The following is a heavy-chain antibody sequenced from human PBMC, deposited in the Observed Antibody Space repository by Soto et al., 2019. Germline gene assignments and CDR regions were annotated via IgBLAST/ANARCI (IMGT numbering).Heavy chain of an antibody. J-gene: IGHJ6*02. D-gene: IGHD3-10*01. CDR2: INHSGST. CDR3: ARVSGIYYYGMDV. Sequence: QVQLQQWGAGLLKPSETLSLTCAVYGGSFSGYYWSWIRQPPGKGLEWIGEINHSGSTNYNPSLKSRVPXPXDXXKNQFSLKLSSVTAADTAVYYCARVSGIYYYGMDVWGHGTTVTVSS. CDR1: GGSFSGYY. V-gene: IGHV4-34*01.